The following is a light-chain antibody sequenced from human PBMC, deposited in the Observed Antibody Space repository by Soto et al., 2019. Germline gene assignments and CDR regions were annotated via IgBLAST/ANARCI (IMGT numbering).Light chain of an antibody. Sequence: QSALSQPASVSGSPGHSITISCTGTISDVGAYNYVSWYQQHPGKAPKLMVFDVSNRSSGVSNRFSGSKAGNTASLTISGLQAEDEADYYCSSYTTGTTRVFGGGTTLT. V-gene: IGLV2-14*01. CDR1: ISDVGAYNY. CDR3: SSYTTGTTRV. J-gene: IGLJ3*02. CDR2: DVS.